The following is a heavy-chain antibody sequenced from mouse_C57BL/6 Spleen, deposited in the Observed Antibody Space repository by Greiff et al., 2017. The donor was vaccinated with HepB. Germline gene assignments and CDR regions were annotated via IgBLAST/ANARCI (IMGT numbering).Heavy chain of an antibody. D-gene: IGHD1-1*01. J-gene: IGHJ2*01. V-gene: IGHV14-2*01. CDR3: ARSPITTVDYFDY. Sequence: EVQVVESGAELVKPGASVKLSCTASGFNIKDYYMHWVKQRTEQGLEWIGRIDPEDGETKYAPKFQGKATITADTSSNTAYLQLSSLTSEDTAVYYCARSPITTVDYFDYWGQGTTLTVSS. CDR2: IDPEDGET. CDR1: GFNIKDYY.